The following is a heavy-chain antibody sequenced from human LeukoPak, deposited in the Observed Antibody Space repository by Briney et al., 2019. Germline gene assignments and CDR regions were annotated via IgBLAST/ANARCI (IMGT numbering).Heavy chain of an antibody. V-gene: IGHV3-30*18. D-gene: IGHD4-11*01. CDR1: GFTFSSYG. CDR2: ISYDGSNK. CDR3: AKSPSQATVTTVYRY. Sequence: PGGSLRLSCAASGFTFSSYGMHWVRQAPGKGLEWVAVISYDGSNKYYADSVKGRLTISRDNSKNTLYLQMNSLRAEDTAVYYCAKSPSQATVTTVYRYWGQGTLVTVSS. J-gene: IGHJ4*02.